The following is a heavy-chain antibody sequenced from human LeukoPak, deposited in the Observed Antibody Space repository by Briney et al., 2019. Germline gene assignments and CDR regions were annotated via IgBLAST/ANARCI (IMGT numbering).Heavy chain of an antibody. CDR3: ASVAYSSSWYGWFDP. V-gene: IGHV4-34*01. D-gene: IGHD6-13*01. Sequence: SETLSLTCAVYGGSFSGYYWSWIRQPPGKGLEWIGEINHSGSTNYNPSLKSRVTISVDTSKNQFSLKLSSVTAADTAVYYCASVAYSSSWYGWFDPWGQGTLVTVSS. CDR2: INHSGST. CDR1: GGSFSGYY. J-gene: IGHJ5*02.